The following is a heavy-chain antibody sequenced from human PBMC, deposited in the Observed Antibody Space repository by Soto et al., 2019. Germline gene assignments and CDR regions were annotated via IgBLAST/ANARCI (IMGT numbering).Heavy chain of an antibody. V-gene: IGHV3-23*01. CDR3: ARAVGRVPLPYYDILTGTFDY. D-gene: IGHD3-9*01. J-gene: IGHJ4*02. CDR1: GFTFSSYA. CDR2: ISGSGGST. Sequence: EVQLLESGGGLVQPGGSLRLSCAASGFTFSSYAMSWVRQAPGKGLEWVSAISGSGGSTYYADSVKGRFTISRDNSKNTLYLQMNSLRAEDTAVYYCARAVGRVPLPYYDILTGTFDYWGQGTLVTVSS.